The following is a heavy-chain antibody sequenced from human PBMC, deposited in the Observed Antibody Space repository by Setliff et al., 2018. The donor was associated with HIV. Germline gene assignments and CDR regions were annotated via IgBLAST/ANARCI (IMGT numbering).Heavy chain of an antibody. V-gene: IGHV1-69*13. CDR2: IIPIFGTA. J-gene: IGHJ4*02. CDR3: ARGDHSSPIITYYLDY. D-gene: IGHD6-13*01. Sequence: SVKVSCKASGGTLSSHGISWVRQAPGQGLEWVRGIIPIFGTADYAQKFRGRVTITADESTTTVYVELRSLRSEDTAVYYCARGDHSSPIITYYLDYWGQGTLVTVS. CDR1: GGTLSSHG.